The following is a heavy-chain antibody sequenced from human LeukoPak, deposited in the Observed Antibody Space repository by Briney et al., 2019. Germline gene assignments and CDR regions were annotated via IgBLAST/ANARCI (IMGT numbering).Heavy chain of an antibody. Sequence: SETLSLTCTVSGGSISGYYWNWIRQSAGKGLEWIGRIYANGGTNYNPSLRSRVSMSVDTSKNQFSLKLTSVTAAGTAIYYCARDFTRNSYAVAEFFHPWGQGTLVSVSS. CDR3: ARDFTRNSYAVAEFFHP. J-gene: IGHJ1*01. V-gene: IGHV4-4*07. D-gene: IGHD5-18*01. CDR1: GGSISGYY. CDR2: IYANGGT.